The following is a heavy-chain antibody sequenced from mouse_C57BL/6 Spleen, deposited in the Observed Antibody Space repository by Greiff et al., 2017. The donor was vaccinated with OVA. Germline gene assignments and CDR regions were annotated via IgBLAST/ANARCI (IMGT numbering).Heavy chain of an antibody. J-gene: IGHJ2*01. V-gene: IGHV2-2*01. CDR1: GFSLTSYG. D-gene: IGHD2-3*01. Sequence: VQLQQSGPGLVQPSQSLSITCTVSGFSLTSYGVHWVRQSPGKGLEWLGVIWSGGSTDYNAAFISRLSISKDNSKSQVFFKMNSLQADDTAIYYCARNGGDDGYYSYYFDYWGQGTTLTVSS. CDR2: IWSGGST. CDR3: ARNGGDDGYYSYYFDY.